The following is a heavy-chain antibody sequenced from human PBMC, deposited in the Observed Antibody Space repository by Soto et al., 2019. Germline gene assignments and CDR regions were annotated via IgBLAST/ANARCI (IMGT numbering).Heavy chain of an antibody. J-gene: IGHJ3*02. CDR3: ARSQDSSGYYGGAFDI. Sequence: SETLSLTCTVSGGSISSYYWSWIRQPPGKGLEWIGYIYYSGSTNYNPSRKSRVTISVDTSKNQFSLKLSSVTAADTAVYYCARSQDSSGYYGGAFDIWGQGTMVTVSS. CDR2: IYYSGST. D-gene: IGHD3-22*01. V-gene: IGHV4-59*01. CDR1: GGSISSYY.